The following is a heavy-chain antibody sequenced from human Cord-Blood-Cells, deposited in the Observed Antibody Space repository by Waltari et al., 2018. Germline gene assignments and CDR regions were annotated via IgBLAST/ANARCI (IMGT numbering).Heavy chain of an antibody. D-gene: IGHD1-20*01. J-gene: IGHJ4*02. CDR2: IYYSGST. CDR3: ARRRYNWNYFDY. Sequence: QLQLQESGPGLVKPSETLSLTCTVSGGSISSSSYYWGWIRQPPGKGLEWIGSIYYSGSTDYNPSLKSRVTISVDTSKNQFSLKLSSVTAADTAVYYCARRRYNWNYFDYWGQGTLVTVSS. CDR1: GGSISSSSYY. V-gene: IGHV4-39*01.